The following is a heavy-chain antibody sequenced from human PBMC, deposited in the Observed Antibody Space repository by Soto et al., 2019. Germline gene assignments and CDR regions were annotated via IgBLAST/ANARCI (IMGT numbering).Heavy chain of an antibody. CDR2: IYYSGST. J-gene: IGHJ5*02. CDR3: ARDSTGYSGYDRWFDP. CDR1: GGSISSYY. V-gene: IGHV4-59*01. D-gene: IGHD5-12*01. Sequence: SETLSLTCTVSGGSISSYYWSWIRQPPGKGLEWIGYIYYSGSTNYNPSLKSRVTISVDTSKNQFSLKLSSVTAADTAVYYCARDSTGYSGYDRWFDPWGQGTLVTVSS.